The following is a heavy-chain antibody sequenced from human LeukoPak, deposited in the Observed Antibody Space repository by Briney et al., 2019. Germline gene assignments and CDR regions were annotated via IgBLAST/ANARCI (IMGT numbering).Heavy chain of an antibody. J-gene: IGHJ4*02. V-gene: IGHV3-23*01. CDR3: AKSYDSSGYYRSYFDY. Sequence: GGSLRLSCAASGFTFSSYATSWVRQAPGKGLEWVSAISGSGGSTYYADSVKGRFTISRDNSKNTLYLQMNSLRAEDTAVYYCAKSYDSSGYYRSYFDYWGQGTLVTVSS. D-gene: IGHD3-22*01. CDR2: ISGSGGST. CDR1: GFTFSSYA.